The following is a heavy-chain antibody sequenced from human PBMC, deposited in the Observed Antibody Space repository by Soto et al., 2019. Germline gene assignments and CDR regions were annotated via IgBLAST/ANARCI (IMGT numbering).Heavy chain of an antibody. CDR1: GYTFTSYG. Sequence: ASVKVSCTASGYTFTSYGVSWVRQAPGQGLEWMGWISAYNGNTNYAQKFQGRVALTTDTSTSTAYMELRSLRSDDTAVYYCARGADFDYWGQGTLVTVSS. D-gene: IGHD1-26*01. J-gene: IGHJ4*02. CDR2: ISAYNGNT. V-gene: IGHV1-18*01. CDR3: ARGADFDY.